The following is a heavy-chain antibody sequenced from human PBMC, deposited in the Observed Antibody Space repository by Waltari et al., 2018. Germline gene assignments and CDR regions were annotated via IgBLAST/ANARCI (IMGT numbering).Heavy chain of an antibody. D-gene: IGHD4-17*01. CDR1: GFTFSRYA. J-gene: IGHJ4*02. V-gene: IGHV3-30-3*01. CDR2: ISYDGSNK. Sequence: QVQLVESGGGVVQPGRSLRLSCAASGFTFSRYAMHWVRQAPGKGLEWVAVISYDGSNKYYADSVKGRFTISRDNSKNTLYLQMNSLRAEDTAVYYCARDGTVTHWLDWGQGTLVTVSS. CDR3: ARDGTVTHWLD.